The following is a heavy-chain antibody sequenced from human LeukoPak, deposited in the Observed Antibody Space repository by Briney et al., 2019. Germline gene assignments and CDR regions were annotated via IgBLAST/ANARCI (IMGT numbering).Heavy chain of an antibody. J-gene: IGHJ4*02. CDR3: ARDRRYSYGYVVDY. Sequence: SETLSLTCTVSGDPVSSGSYYWSWIRQPPGKGLEWIGYIYYNGNTNYNPSLKSRVTISVDTSKNQFSLKLSSVTAADTAVYYRARDRRYSYGYVVDYWGQGTLVTVSS. V-gene: IGHV4-61*01. D-gene: IGHD5-18*01. CDR2: IYYNGNT. CDR1: GDPVSSGSYY.